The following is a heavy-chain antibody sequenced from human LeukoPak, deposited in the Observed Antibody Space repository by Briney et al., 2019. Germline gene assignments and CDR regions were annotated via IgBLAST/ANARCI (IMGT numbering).Heavy chain of an antibody. Sequence: ASVKVSCKASGYTFTSYSMHWVRQAPGQGLEWMGIINPSGGSTYYAQKFQGRVTMTRDTSTSTVYVELSSLRSEDTAVYYCARQSEYSSSPGTSDYWGQGTLVTVSS. V-gene: IGHV1-46*01. J-gene: IGHJ4*02. CDR2: INPSGGST. CDR1: GYTFTSYS. D-gene: IGHD6-6*01. CDR3: ARQSEYSSSPGTSDY.